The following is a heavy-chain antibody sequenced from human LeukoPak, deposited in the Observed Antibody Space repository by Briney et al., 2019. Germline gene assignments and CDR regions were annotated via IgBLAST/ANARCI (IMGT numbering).Heavy chain of an antibody. Sequence: PSETLSLTCSVSGGSISSSIYYWGWIRQPPGKGLEWIGNIYYSGSTFYSPSLKSRDTISVDTSKNQFSLKVRSVTAADTAVYYRAKVAATPPGYYGVDVWGQGTTVTVSS. CDR3: AKVAATPPGYYGVDV. V-gene: IGHV4-39*01. CDR2: IYYSGST. J-gene: IGHJ6*02. D-gene: IGHD1-26*01. CDR1: GGSISSSIYY.